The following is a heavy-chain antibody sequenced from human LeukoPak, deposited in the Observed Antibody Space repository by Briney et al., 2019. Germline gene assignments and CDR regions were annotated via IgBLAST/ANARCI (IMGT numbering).Heavy chain of an antibody. CDR2: IYYSGNT. CDR1: GVSISSSNSY. CDR3: ARGHSSSWYVGRFDP. D-gene: IGHD6-13*01. J-gene: IGHJ5*02. V-gene: IGHV4-39*01. Sequence: SETLSLTCTVSGVSISSSNSYWGWIRQPPVKGLEWIGSIYYSGNTYYNASLKSQVSISIDTSKNQFSLQLNSVTPEDTAVYYCARGHSSSWYVGRFDPWGQGTLVTVSS.